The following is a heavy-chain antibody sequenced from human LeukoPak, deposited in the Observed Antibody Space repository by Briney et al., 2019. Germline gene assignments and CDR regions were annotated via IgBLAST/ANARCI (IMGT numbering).Heavy chain of an antibody. Sequence: SGGSLRLSCAASGFTFSSYWMHWVRQAPGKGLERVSYISSSSSTIYYADSVKGRFTISRDNAKNSLYLQMNSLRAEDTAVYYCARATGLMVRGVDDAFDIWGQGTMVTVSS. CDR2: ISSSSSTI. CDR1: GFTFSSYW. D-gene: IGHD3-10*01. V-gene: IGHV3-48*04. J-gene: IGHJ3*02. CDR3: ARATGLMVRGVDDAFDI.